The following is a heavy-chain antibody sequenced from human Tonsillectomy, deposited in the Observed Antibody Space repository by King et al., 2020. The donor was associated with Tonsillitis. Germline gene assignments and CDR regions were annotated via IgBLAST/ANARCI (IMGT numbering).Heavy chain of an antibody. CDR2: ISSSSSYT. D-gene: IGHD2-15*01. Sequence: VQLVESGGGLVKPGGSLRLSCAASGFTFSDYYMSWIRQAPGKGLEWVSYISSSSSYTNYADSVKGRFTISRDNAKNSLYLQMNSLRAEDTAVYYCARERDWVRVAAKPENYYYYYGMDVWGQGTTVTVSS. CDR3: ARERDWVRVAAKPENYYYYYGMDV. J-gene: IGHJ6*02. V-gene: IGHV3-11*06. CDR1: GFTFSDYY.